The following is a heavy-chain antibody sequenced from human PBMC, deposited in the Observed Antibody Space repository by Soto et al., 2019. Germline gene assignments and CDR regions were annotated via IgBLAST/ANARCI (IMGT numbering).Heavy chain of an antibody. CDR2: ISQDGDKE. CDR1: GFTFINYS. D-gene: IGHD5-12*01. CDR3: AREWSVANPGY. J-gene: IGHJ4*02. Sequence: PGGSLRLSCAASGFTFINYSMHWVRQAPAKGLEWVAVISQDGDKEYYADSVKGRFTISRDNSKNTLYLQLNSLRPEDTAVYYCAREWSVANPGYWGQGTQVTVSS. V-gene: IGHV3-30-3*01.